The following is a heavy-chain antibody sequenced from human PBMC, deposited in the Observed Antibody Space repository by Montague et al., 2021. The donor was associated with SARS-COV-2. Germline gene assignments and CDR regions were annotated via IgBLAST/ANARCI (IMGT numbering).Heavy chain of an antibody. CDR1: GDSVSSNIAT. V-gene: IGHV6-1*01. D-gene: IGHD2-21*02. CDR3: ARAYCGGHCYFSWYFDL. CDR2: TYYSSKWYN. J-gene: IGHJ2*01. Sequence: CAISGDSVSSNIATWNWIRQSPSSGLEWLGRTYYSSKWYNDYAVSVKSRVIINPDTSNNRISLQLNSVTPEDTAVYYCARAYCGGHCYFSWYFDLWGRGTLVTVSS.